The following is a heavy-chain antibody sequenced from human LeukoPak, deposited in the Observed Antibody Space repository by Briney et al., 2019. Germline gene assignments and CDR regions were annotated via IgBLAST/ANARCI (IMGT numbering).Heavy chain of an antibody. CDR3: ATHGDVYYYYYMDV. Sequence: GGSLRLSCAASGFTFTTYGMHWVRQAPGKGLEWVSAISGSGGSTYYADSVKGRFTISRDNSKNTLYLQMNSLRAEDTAVYYCATHGDVYYYYYMDVWGKGTTVTVSS. V-gene: IGHV3-23*01. CDR2: ISGSGGST. CDR1: GFTFTTYG. J-gene: IGHJ6*03.